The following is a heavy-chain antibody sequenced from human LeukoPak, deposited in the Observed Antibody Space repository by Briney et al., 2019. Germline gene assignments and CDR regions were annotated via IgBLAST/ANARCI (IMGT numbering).Heavy chain of an antibody. CDR2: IYYSGST. CDR1: GGSISSSSYY. Sequence: SETLSLTCTVSGGSISSSSYYWGWIRQPPGKGLEWIGSIYYSGSTYYNPSLKSRVTISVDTSKNQFSLKLSSVTAADTAVYYCASNVEMVYDAFDIWGQGTMVTVSS. CDR3: ASNVEMVYDAFDI. J-gene: IGHJ3*02. V-gene: IGHV4-39*07. D-gene: IGHD5-24*01.